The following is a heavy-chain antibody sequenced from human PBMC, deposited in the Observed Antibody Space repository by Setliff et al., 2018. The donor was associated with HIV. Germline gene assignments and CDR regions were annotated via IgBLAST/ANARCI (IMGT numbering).Heavy chain of an antibody. CDR3: ARSAYYYDSSGSGI. CDR2: SDAEDGES. J-gene: IGHJ3*02. CDR1: GYPLSELS. V-gene: IGHV1-24*01. Sequence: ASVKVSCKVSGYPLSELSIHWVRQAPGKGLEWMGGSDAEDGESVYAQKFQGRVTITTDTSASTAYMELNSLSSEDTAVYYCARSAYYYDSSGSGIWGQGTMVTVS. D-gene: IGHD3-22*01.